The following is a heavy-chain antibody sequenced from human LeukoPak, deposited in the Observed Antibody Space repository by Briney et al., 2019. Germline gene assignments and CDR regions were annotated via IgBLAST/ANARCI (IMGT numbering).Heavy chain of an antibody. CDR2: IRQDESER. D-gene: IGHD3-10*02. CDR3: ARLSPYSNVPSSSNSMDA. J-gene: IGHJ6*03. Sequence: GGSLRLSCEGSGFSFSSYWMTWVRQLPGKGPEWVANIRQDESERYFADSVKGRFTISRDNAKKSVYLHMSSLRAEDTALYDCARLSPYSNVPSSSNSMDAWGKGPRSPSP. V-gene: IGHV3-7*01. CDR1: GFSFSSYW.